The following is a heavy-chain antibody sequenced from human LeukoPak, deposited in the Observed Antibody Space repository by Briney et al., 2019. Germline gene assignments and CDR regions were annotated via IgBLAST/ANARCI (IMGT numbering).Heavy chain of an antibody. D-gene: IGHD4-17*01. CDR2: ISGSGGTA. CDR1: GFTFSIYA. J-gene: IGHJ3*02. V-gene: IGHV3-23*01. Sequence: PGGSLRLSCAASGFTFSIYAMSWVRQAPGKGLEWVSAISGSGGTAYYADSVKGRFTISRDNSKNTLYLQMNSLRAEDSSVYYCARPTTVTTISADAFDIWGQGTMVTVSS. CDR3: ARPTTVTTISADAFDI.